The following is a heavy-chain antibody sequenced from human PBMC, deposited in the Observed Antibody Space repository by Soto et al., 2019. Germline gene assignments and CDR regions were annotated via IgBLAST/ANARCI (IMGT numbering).Heavy chain of an antibody. J-gene: IGHJ4*02. CDR2: IYTSGST. D-gene: IGHD6-6*01. CDR3: ARDRSNSPDYFDY. Sequence: SETLSLTCTVSGGSISSYYWSWIRQPAGKGLEWIGRIYTSGSTNYNPSLKSRVTISMDTSNNQFSLKLSSVTAADTAVYYCARDRSNSPDYFDYWGQGALVTVSS. V-gene: IGHV4-4*07. CDR1: GGSISSYY.